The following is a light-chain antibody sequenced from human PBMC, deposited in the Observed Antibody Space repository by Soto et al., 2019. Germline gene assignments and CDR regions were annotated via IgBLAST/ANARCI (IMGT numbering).Light chain of an antibody. CDR1: QSVSSNY. CDR3: PQYDTLPRT. J-gene: IGKJ1*01. CDR2: GAS. V-gene: IGKV3-20*01. Sequence: EVMLTQSPGTLSLSPGERATLSCRASQSVSSNYLAWYQQKSGQAPRLLIYGASNRATGIPDRFSGSAYGTCFTLTVASPEPEDLPVYYRPQYDTLPRTFGQGTKVEFQ.